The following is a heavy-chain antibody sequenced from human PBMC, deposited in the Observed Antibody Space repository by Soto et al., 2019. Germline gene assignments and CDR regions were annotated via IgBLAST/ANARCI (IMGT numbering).Heavy chain of an antibody. CDR2: IGTAGDT. V-gene: IGHV3-13*01. CDR3: ARGVSSWPLDIYYYYGIAV. D-gene: IGHD6-13*01. J-gene: IGHJ6*02. CDR1: GFTFSSYD. Sequence: GGSLRLSCAASGFTFSSYDMHWVRQATGKGLEWVSAIGTAGDTYYPGSVKGRFTISRENAKNSLYLQMNSLRAEDTAVYYCARGVSSWPLDIYYYYGIAVWGQGTTVTVSS.